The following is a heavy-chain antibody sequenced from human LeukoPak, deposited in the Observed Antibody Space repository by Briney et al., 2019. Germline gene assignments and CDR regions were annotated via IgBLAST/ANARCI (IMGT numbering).Heavy chain of an antibody. CDR2: IKQDGTEK. CDR1: GFSFTTYW. V-gene: IGHV3-7*01. Sequence: GGSLRLSCAASGFSFTTYWMSWVRQAPGKGLEWVANIKQDGTEKYYVDSVKGRFTISRDNSKNTLYLQMGSLRAEDMAVYYCARGDGYNERGDYWGQGTLVTVSS. CDR3: ARGDGYNERGDY. J-gene: IGHJ4*02. D-gene: IGHD5-24*01.